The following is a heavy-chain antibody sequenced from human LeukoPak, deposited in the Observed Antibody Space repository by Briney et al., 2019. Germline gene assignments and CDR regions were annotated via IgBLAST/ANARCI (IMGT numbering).Heavy chain of an antibody. D-gene: IGHD6-6*01. CDR1: GFTFSSYT. J-gene: IGHJ4*02. Sequence: PGGSLRLSCAASGFTFSSYTMNWVRQAPGKGLEWVSSISSGTSYIYYADSVKGRFTISRDDAKNSLYLQMNSLRAEDTAVNYCASGGLAGRPIDYWGRGTLVTVSS. CDR2: ISSGTSYI. CDR3: ASGGLAGRPIDY. V-gene: IGHV3-21*01.